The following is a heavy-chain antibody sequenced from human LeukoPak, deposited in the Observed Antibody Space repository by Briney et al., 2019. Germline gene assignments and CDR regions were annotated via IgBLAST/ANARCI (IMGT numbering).Heavy chain of an antibody. CDR3: TTERRSSWYGPWFDP. D-gene: IGHD6-13*01. V-gene: IGHV3-15*01. CDR2: IKSKSDGGTT. Sequence: PGGSLRLSCAASGFSFSNAWMSWVRQAPGKGLEWVGHIKSKSDGGTTDYAAPVKGRFTISRDDSENTLYLQMNSLKAEDTAVYYCTTERRSSWYGPWFDPWGQGTLVTVSS. J-gene: IGHJ5*02. CDR1: GFSFSNAW.